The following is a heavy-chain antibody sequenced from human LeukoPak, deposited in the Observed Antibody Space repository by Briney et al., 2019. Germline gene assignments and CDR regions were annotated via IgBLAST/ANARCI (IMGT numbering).Heavy chain of an antibody. CDR2: ISRDGGST. J-gene: IGHJ4*02. CDR1: RFTFDDYT. Sequence: PGGSLRLSCAASRFTFDDYTMHWVRQAPGKGPEGVSLISRDGGSTSYADSVKGRFTISRDNSRNSLYLQMNSLKTEDTALYYCAKDLGVGARGFDYWGQGTLVTVSS. V-gene: IGHV3-43*01. D-gene: IGHD1-26*01. CDR3: AKDLGVGARGFDY.